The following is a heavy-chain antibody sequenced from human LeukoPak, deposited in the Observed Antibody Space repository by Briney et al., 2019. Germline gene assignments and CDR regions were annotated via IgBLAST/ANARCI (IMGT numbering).Heavy chain of an antibody. V-gene: IGHV1-69*04. CDR3: ARDRPRARYFDY. J-gene: IGHJ4*02. Sequence: ASVKVSCKASGGIFNDYSISWVRQAPGQGLEWMGRIIPILNVPNYAQKFEGRVTITADKSTNTAYTELSSLKSEDTAVYFCARDRPRARYFDYWGQGTLVTVSS. CDR2: IIPILNVP. CDR1: GGIFNDYS. D-gene: IGHD2-15*01.